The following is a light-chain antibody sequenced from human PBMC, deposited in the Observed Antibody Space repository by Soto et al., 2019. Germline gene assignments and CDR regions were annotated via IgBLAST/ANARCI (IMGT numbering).Light chain of an antibody. CDR2: EVT. J-gene: IGLJ2*01. V-gene: IGLV2-14*01. Sequence: QSALTQPASVSGSPGQSITIACTGTSSDIGGYKYVSWYQQHPGKAPKLIIYEVTNRPSGVSDRFFGSKSGNTASLTISGLQAEDEAEYYCSSYTIYSTLLLFGGGTKLTVL. CDR3: SSYTIYSTLLL. CDR1: SSDIGGYKY.